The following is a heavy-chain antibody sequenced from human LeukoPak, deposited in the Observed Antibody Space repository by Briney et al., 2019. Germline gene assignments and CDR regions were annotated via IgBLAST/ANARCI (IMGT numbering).Heavy chain of an antibody. V-gene: IGHV1-69*04. CDR3: ARDLIPDCSSTSCYGSYYYYGMDV. Sequence: GASVKVSCEASGGTFSSYAISWVRQAPGQGLEWMGRIIPILGIANYAQKFQGRVTITADKSTSTAYMELSSLRSEDTAVYYCARDLIPDCSSTSCYGSYYYYGMDVWGQGTTVTVSS. CDR1: GGTFSSYA. CDR2: IIPILGIA. D-gene: IGHD2-2*01. J-gene: IGHJ6*02.